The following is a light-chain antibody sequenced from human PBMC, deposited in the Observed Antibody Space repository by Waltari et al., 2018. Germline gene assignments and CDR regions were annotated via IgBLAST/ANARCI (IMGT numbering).Light chain of an antibody. CDR2: HDN. J-gene: IGLJ1*01. CDR1: GIGRKS. CDR3: QVWDSSSEHYV. V-gene: IGLV3-21*03. Sequence: SYVLTQSPSMSVAPGKTARITCGGDGIGRKSVHWYQEKTGQAPVLVVHHDNDRPSGIPERFSGSNSGNTATLTISRVEAGDEADYYCQVWDSSSEHYVFGTGTRVTVL.